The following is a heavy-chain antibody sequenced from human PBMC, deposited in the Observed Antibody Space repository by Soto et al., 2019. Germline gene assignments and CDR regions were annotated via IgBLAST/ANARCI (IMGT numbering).Heavy chain of an antibody. V-gene: IGHV4-34*01. CDR2: INHSGST. CDR1: GGSFSGYY. Sequence: QVQLQQWGAGLLKPSETLSLTCAVYGGSFSGYYWSWIRQPPGKGLEWIGEINHSGSTNYNPSLKSRVPISVATSKSQFSLKLSSVTAADTAVYYSARGYGRNFDYWGQGTLVTVSS. J-gene: IGHJ4*02. CDR3: ARGYGRNFDY. D-gene: IGHD3-10*01.